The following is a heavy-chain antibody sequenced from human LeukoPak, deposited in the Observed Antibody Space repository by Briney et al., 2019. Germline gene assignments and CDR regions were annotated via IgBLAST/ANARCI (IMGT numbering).Heavy chain of an antibody. V-gene: IGHV1-2*02. CDR1: GYTFTDYY. CDR3: ARETKSPGYSSALDP. J-gene: IGHJ5*02. CDR2: INPNSGGT. D-gene: IGHD6-13*01. Sequence: ASVKVSCKASGYTFTDYYMHWVRQAPGQGLEWMGWINPNSGGTKFAQKFQGRVTMTRDTSISTAYMELSRLTSDGTAVYYCARETKSPGYSSALDPWGQGTLVTVSS.